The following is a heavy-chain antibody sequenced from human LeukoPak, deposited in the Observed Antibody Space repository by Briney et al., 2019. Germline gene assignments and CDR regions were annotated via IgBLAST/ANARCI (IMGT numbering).Heavy chain of an antibody. CDR3: ARAYTVTTGDYFDY. D-gene: IGHD4-17*01. J-gene: IGHJ4*02. Sequence: SGGSLRLSCAASGFTVSSNYMSWVRQAPGKGPEWVSVIYSGGSTYYADSVKGRFTISRDNSKNTLYLQMNSLRAEDTAVYYCARAYTVTTGDYFDYWGQGTLVTVSS. CDR2: IYSGGST. V-gene: IGHV3-66*01. CDR1: GFTVSSNY.